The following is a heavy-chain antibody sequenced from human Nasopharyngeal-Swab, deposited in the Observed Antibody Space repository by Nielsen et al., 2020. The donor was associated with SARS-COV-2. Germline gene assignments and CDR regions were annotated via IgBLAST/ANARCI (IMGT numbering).Heavy chain of an antibody. V-gene: IGHV3-7*03. J-gene: IGHJ4*02. CDR3: VRNEI. Sequence: GESLKISCGGSGFTFSDYWMSWVRQSPEKRLEWVANIKQVGTLKSYVDSVKGRFIISRDNAKNSLDLQMNSLRVEDTAVYYCVRNEIWGQGTLVTVS. CDR1: GFTFSDYW. CDR2: IKQVGTLK.